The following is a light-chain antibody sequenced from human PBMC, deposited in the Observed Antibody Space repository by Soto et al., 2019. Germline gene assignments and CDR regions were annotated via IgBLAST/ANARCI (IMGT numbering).Light chain of an antibody. J-gene: IGLJ1*01. CDR3: CSYAGSSTPHYV. CDR2: DVS. CDR1: SSDVGGYNY. Sequence: QSVLTQPASVSGSPGQSITISCTGTSSDVGGYNYVSWYQQHPPKAPKLMIYDVSNRPSGVSDRFSGSKSGNTASLTISGLQAEDEADYYCCSYAGSSTPHYVFGTGTKVTVL. V-gene: IGLV2-14*01.